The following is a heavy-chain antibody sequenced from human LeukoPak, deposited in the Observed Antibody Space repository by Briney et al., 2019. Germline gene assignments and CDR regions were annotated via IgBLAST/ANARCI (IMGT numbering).Heavy chain of an antibody. V-gene: IGHV4-61*08. CDR1: GGSISSIRACY. Sequence: PSQTRSPTWLLAGGSISSIRACYCSWMGQPPSKWVGWARSIYYSGSTNYNPSLKSRVTISIDTSKNQFSLKLISVTAADTAVYYCAGSDCSGGSCYINFDYWGQGTLVTVSS. J-gene: IGHJ4*02. CDR3: AGSDCSGGSCYINFDY. CDR2: IYYSGST. D-gene: IGHD2-15*01.